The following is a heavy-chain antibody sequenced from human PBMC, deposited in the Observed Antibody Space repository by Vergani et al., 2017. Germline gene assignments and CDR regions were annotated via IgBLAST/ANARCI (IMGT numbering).Heavy chain of an antibody. CDR3: ARDVAVTTAFDY. Sequence: QVQLQESGPGLVKPSQTLSLTCTVSGGSISSGSYYWSWIWQPAGKGLEWIGRIYTSGSTNYNPSLKSRVTISVDTSKNQFSLKLSSVTAADTAVYYCARDVAVTTAFDYWGQGTLVTVSS. CDR2: IYTSGST. V-gene: IGHV4-61*02. D-gene: IGHD4-17*01. J-gene: IGHJ4*02. CDR1: GGSISSGSYY.